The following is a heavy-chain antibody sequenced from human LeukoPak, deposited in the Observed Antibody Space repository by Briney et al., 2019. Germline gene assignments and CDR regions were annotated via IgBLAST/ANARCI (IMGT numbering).Heavy chain of an antibody. Sequence: GGSLRLSCAASGFTFSNYDMSWVRQAPGKGLEWVSSISDSGGSTYYADSVKGRFTISRDSSKNTLYLQMANLRAADTAVYYCAKDLSRAVAADWFDPWDQGSLVTVSS. CDR3: AKDLSRAVAADWFDP. V-gene: IGHV3-23*01. J-gene: IGHJ5*02. CDR2: ISDSGGST. CDR1: GFTFSNYD. D-gene: IGHD6-19*01.